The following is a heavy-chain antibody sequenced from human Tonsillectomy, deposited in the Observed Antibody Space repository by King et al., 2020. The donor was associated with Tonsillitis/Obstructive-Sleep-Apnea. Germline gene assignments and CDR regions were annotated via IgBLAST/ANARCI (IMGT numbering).Heavy chain of an antibody. J-gene: IGHJ6*03. CDR3: ARGSHGLRFLEWTHTAGYYMDV. Sequence: VQLVESGGGLVQPGGSLRLSCAASGFTFSSYDMHWVRQARGKGLEWVSGIGTAGDTYYPGSVKGRFTISRENAENSLYLQMASLRAGDTAVYYCARGSHGLRFLEWTHTAGYYMDVWGKGTTVTVSS. D-gene: IGHD3-3*01. V-gene: IGHV3-13*04. CDR2: IGTAGDT. CDR1: GFTFSSYD.